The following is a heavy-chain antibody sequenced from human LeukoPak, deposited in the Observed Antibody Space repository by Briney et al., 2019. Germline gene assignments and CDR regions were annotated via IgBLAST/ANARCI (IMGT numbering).Heavy chain of an antibody. CDR2: ISSSASTT. J-gene: IGHJ3*02. CDR1: GFTFSSYE. V-gene: IGHV3-48*03. Sequence: GGSLRLSCAASGFTFSSYEMNWVRQAPGKGPEWVSYISSSASTTYYADSVKGRFTISRDNAKNSLYLQMNSLRAEDTAVYYCAREDGGDTFDIWGQGTVVTVSS. D-gene: IGHD2-15*01. CDR3: AREDGGDTFDI.